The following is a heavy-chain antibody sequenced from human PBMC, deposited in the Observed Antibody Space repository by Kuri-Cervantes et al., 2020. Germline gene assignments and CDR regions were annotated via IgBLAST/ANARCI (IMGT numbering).Heavy chain of an antibody. CDR1: GGSNSTYY. D-gene: IGHD4-17*01. CDR2: INHRGYT. J-gene: IGHJ5*02. V-gene: IGHV4-59*01. CDR3: ARGRGDYGDYVGNQLRYNWFDP. Sequence: GSLRLSCSVSGGSNSTYYWTWIRQPLGKGLEWIGEINHRGYTDYNPSLKSRVTISVDTSKNQFSLKLSSVTAADTAVYYCARGRGDYGDYVGNQLRYNWFDPWGQGTLVTVSS.